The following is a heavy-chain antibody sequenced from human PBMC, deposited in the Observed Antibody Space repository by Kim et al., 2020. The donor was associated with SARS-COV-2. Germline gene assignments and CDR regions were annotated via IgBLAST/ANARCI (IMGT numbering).Heavy chain of an antibody. J-gene: IGHJ3*02. CDR2: ISYDGSNK. V-gene: IGHV3-30*04. CDR3: ARFTHALDT. Sequence: GGSLRLSCAASGFTFSSYAMHWVRQAPGKGLEWVAVISYDGSNKYYADSVKGRFTISRDNSKNTLYLQMNSLRAEDTAVYYCARFTHALDTWGQGTMVTVSS. CDR1: GFTFSSYA.